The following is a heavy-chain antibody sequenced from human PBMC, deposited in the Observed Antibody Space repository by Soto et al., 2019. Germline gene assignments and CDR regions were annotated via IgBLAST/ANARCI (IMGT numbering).Heavy chain of an antibody. CDR3: ARGGLQVMGSPPPFDS. Sequence: SETLSLTCTVPSDSISTYYWSWIRQPPGKGLEWIAFFYDIVHTTYNPSLKNRVIIRVDRSKNQFSLKLTSVTAADTAVYYCARGGLQVMGSPPPFDSWGQGTLVTVSS. V-gene: IGHV4-59*01. D-gene: IGHD2-21*01. CDR1: SDSISTYY. CDR2: FYDIVHT. J-gene: IGHJ4*02.